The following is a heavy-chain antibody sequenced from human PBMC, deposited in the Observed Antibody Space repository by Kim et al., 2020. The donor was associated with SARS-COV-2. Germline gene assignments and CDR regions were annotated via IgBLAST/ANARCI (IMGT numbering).Heavy chain of an antibody. Sequence: SETLSLTCTVSGGSISSSSYYWGWIRQPPGKGLEWIGSIYYSGSTYYNPSLKSRVTISVDTSKNQFSLKLSSVTAADTAVYYCARLKTAAARLLDYWGQGTLVTVSS. CDR1: GGSISSSSYY. V-gene: IGHV4-39*01. D-gene: IGHD2-2*01. CDR3: ARLKTAAARLLDY. J-gene: IGHJ4*02. CDR2: IYYSGST.